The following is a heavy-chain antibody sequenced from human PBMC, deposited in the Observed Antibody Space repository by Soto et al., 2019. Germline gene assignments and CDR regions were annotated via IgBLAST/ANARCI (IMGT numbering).Heavy chain of an antibody. Sequence: ASVKVSCKASGYTFTSYDINWVRQATGQGLEWMGWMNPNSGNTGYAQKFQGRVTMTRNTSISTAYMELSSLRSEDTAVYYCARGGLWQILYYFDYWGQGTLVTAPQ. CDR3: ARGGLWQILYYFDY. D-gene: IGHD3-16*01. CDR1: GYTFTSYD. CDR2: MNPNSGNT. V-gene: IGHV1-8*01. J-gene: IGHJ4*02.